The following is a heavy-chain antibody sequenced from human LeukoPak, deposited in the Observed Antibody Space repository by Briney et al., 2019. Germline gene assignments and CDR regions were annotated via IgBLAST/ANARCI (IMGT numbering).Heavy chain of an antibody. V-gene: IGHV3-30*18. CDR1: GFTFSNYD. J-gene: IGHJ3*02. CDR2: TSNDGSNK. CDR3: AKGWGSTLFDVFDI. Sequence: PGGSLRLSCAASGFTFSNYDIHWVRQAPGKGLEWVAVTSNDGSNKYYADSVKGRFTISRDNSKNTLYLQMNSLRTEDTAVYYCAKGWGSTLFDVFDIWGQGTMVTVSS. D-gene: IGHD1-26*01.